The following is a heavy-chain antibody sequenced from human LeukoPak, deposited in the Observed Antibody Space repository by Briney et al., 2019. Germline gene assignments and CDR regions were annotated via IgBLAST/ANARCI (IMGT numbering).Heavy chain of an antibody. J-gene: IGHJ6*02. CDR2: ISSNGATT. D-gene: IGHD3-22*01. Sequence: GGSLRLSCSASGFTFNRFYLHWVRQAPGKGLEFVSHISSNGATTYYADSVKGRFTISRDNSKNTLYLQMNSLRAEDTAVYYCARSPTTDVIVVVIHYGMDVWGQGTTVTVSS. CDR3: ARSPTTDVIVVVIHYGMDV. V-gene: IGHV3-64*04. CDR1: GFTFNRFY.